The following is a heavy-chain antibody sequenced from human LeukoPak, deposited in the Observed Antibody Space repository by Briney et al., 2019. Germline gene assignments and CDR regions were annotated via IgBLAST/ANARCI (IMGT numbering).Heavy chain of an antibody. CDR1: GGTFSSYT. CDR2: IIPILGIA. CDR3: ARGGYCSGGSCFWSVSSFDY. J-gene: IGHJ4*02. D-gene: IGHD2-15*01. Sequence: SVKVSCKASGGTFSSYTISWVRQAPGQGLEWMGRIIPILGIANYAQKFQGRVTITADKSTSTAYMELSSLRSEDTAVYYCARGGYCSGGSCFWSVSSFDYWGQGTLVTVSS. V-gene: IGHV1-69*02.